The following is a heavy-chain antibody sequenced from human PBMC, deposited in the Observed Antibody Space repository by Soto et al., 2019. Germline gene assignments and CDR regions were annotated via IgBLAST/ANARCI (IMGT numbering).Heavy chain of an antibody. V-gene: IGHV1-69*08. Sequence: QVQLVQSGAEVKKPGSSVKVSCKASGGTFSSYTISWVRQAPGQGLEWMGRIIPILGIANYAQKFQGRVTITADKSTRTAYMELSSLRSEDTAVYYCARDPSIAAAGTGSYWGQGTLVTVSS. CDR2: IIPILGIA. J-gene: IGHJ4*02. CDR1: GGTFSSYT. D-gene: IGHD6-13*01. CDR3: ARDPSIAAAGTGSY.